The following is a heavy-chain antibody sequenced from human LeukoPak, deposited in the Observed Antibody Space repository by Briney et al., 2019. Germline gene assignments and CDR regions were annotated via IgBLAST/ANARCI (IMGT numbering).Heavy chain of an antibody. J-gene: IGHJ6*03. D-gene: IGHD1-26*01. CDR2: IYTSGST. Sequence: SQTLSLTCTVSGGSISSGSYYWSWIRQPAGKGLEWIGRIYTSGSTNYNPSLKSRVTISVDTSKNQFSLKLSSVTAADTAVYYCARDLGGSYPHYYYYMDVWGKGTTVTASS. CDR3: ARDLGGSYPHYYYYMDV. V-gene: IGHV4-61*02. CDR1: GGSISSGSYY.